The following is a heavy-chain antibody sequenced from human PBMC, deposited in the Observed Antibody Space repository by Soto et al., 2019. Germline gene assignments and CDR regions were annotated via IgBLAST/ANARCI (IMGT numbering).Heavy chain of an antibody. V-gene: IGHV6-1*01. CDR1: GDSVYSTTAA. Sequence: SQTLSLTCAISGDSVYSTTAAWNWIRQSPSRGLEWLGRTYYRSKWYHDYAVSVKSRITINPDTSKYQFSLQLNSVTPEDTAVYYFGGSGYFAEYLQHWGQGTQVTVS. J-gene: IGHJ1*01. D-gene: IGHD3-3*01. CDR2: TYYRSKWYH. CDR3: GGSGYFAEYLQH.